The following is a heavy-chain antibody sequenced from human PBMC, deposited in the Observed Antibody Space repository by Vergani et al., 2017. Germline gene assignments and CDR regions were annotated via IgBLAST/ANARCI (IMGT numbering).Heavy chain of an antibody. CDR2: INHSGST. J-gene: IGHJ4*02. CDR1: GGSFSGYY. V-gene: IGHV4-34*01. D-gene: IGHD6-13*01. Sequence: QVQLQQWGAGLLKPSETLSLTCAVYGGSFSGYYWSWIRQPPGKGLEWIGEINHSGSTNYNPSLKSRVTISVDTSKNPFSLKLSSVTAADTAVYYCARARPNNSSSWSRDYWGQGTLVTVSS. CDR3: ARARPNNSSSWSRDY.